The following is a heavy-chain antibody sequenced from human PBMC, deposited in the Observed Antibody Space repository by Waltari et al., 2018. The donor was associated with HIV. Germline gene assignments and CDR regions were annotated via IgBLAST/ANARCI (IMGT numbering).Heavy chain of an antibody. CDR2: MYHAGST. CDR1: GGSISSSNW. V-gene: IGHV4-4*02. CDR3: ARVVSGDSGSSRFDP. Sequence: QVQLQESGPGLVKASETLSLTCAVSGGSISSSNWWSWVRQPPGKGLEWIGEMYHAGSTNYNTSFKNRVTISVDKPKNQFSLEMRSVTAADTAVYYCARVVSGDSGSSRFDPWGQGTLVTVSS. J-gene: IGHJ5*02. D-gene: IGHD4-17*01.